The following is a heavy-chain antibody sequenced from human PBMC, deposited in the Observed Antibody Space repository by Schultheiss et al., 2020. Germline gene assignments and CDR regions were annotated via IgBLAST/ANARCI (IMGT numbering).Heavy chain of an antibody. J-gene: IGHJ6*02. Sequence: GGSLRLSCEASGFTFSSYGMHWVRQAPGKGLEWVAVISYDGSNKYYADSVKGRFTISRDNSKNTLYLQMNSLRAEDTAVYYCATSRYYYYGMDVWGQGTTVTGSS. CDR3: ATSRYYYYGMDV. CDR1: GFTFSSYG. V-gene: IGHV3-30*03. CDR2: ISYDGSNK.